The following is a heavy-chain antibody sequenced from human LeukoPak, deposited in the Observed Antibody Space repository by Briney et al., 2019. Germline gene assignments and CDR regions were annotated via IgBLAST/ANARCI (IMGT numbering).Heavy chain of an antibody. Sequence: SETLSLTCTVSGGSISPYYWTWIRQSPGKGLEWIAWIYYTGSTNYYPSLKSRVTISVDTSKNQLSLRLSSVTAADTAVYYCARGVGYRSSWYVAYWGQGTLVTVSS. J-gene: IGHJ4*02. CDR1: GGSISPYY. V-gene: IGHV4-59*08. D-gene: IGHD6-13*01. CDR3: ARGVGYRSSWYVAY. CDR2: IYYTGST.